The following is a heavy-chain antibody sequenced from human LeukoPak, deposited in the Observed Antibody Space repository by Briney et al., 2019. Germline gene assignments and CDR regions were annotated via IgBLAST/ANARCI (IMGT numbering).Heavy chain of an antibody. D-gene: IGHD5-24*01. V-gene: IGHV3-23*01. CDR2: ISVSTTTT. CDR1: GFTFNTYA. Sequence: TGGSLRLSCTASGFTFNTYAMSWVRQAPGKGLEWVSFISVSTTTTYYADSVKGRFTISRDNSKNTLYMQMNSLRAEDTAKYYCAKMGWLGSSWNYFDYWGQGTLVTVSS. J-gene: IGHJ4*02. CDR3: AKMGWLGSSWNYFDY.